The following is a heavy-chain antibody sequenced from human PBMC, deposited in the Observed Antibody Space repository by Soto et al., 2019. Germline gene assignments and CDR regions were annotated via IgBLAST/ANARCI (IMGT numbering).Heavy chain of an antibody. CDR1: GYTFTSYY. J-gene: IGHJ3*02. V-gene: IGHV1-46*01. CDR2: INPSGGST. CDR3: ARPYCGGDCSRDAFDI. Sequence: GASVKVSFKASGYTFTSYYMHWVRQAPGQGLEWMGIINPSGGSTSYAQKFQGRVTMTRDTSTSTVYMELSSLRSEDTAVYYCARPYCGGDCSRDAFDIWGQGTMVAVSS. D-gene: IGHD2-21*02.